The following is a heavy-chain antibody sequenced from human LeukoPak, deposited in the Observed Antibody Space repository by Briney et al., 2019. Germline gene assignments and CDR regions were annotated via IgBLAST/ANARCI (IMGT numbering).Heavy chain of an antibody. J-gene: IGHJ4*02. CDR3: ARGGSHFDY. V-gene: IGHV4-4*07. D-gene: IGHD1-26*01. CDR2: IYTSGST. CDR1: CASISSYY. Sequence: SETLSLTCTVSCASISSYYCSWVRQPAGKGLEWIGRIYTSGSTNYNPSLKSRVTMSVDTSKNQFSLRLSSVTAADAAVYYCARGGSHFDYWGQGTLVTVSS.